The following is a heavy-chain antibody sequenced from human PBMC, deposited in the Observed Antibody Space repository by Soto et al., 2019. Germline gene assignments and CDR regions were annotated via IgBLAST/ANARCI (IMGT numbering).Heavy chain of an antibody. J-gene: IGHJ4*02. D-gene: IGHD6-13*01. CDR3: ARGGIAAPGT. CDR2: IHHSGST. V-gene: IGHV4-4*02. CDR1: GGSISSSNW. Sequence: QVQLQESGPGLVKPSGTLALTCAVSGGSISSSNWWSWVRQPPGKGLEWIGEIHHSGSTNYNPSLKSRVTLSVDKSRDLFSLKMSSVTAADTAVYYCARGGIAAPGTWGQGTLVTVSS.